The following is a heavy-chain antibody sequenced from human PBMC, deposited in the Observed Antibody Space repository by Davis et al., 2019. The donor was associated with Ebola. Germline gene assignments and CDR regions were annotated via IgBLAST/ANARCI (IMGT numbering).Heavy chain of an antibody. CDR2: ISSSSSYI. V-gene: IGHV3-21*04. CDR3: AKELVTGSSYYLDY. J-gene: IGHJ4*02. Sequence: GESLKISCAASGFTFSGSAMHWVRQAPGKGLEWVSSISSSSSYIYYADSVKGRFTISRDNSKTTLYLHMNSLRAEDTAIYYCAKELVTGSSYYLDYWGQGTLVTVSS. D-gene: IGHD2-8*02. CDR1: GFTFSGSA.